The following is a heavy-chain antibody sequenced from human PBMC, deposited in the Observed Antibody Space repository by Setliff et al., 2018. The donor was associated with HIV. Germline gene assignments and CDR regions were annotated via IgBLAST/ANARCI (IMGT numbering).Heavy chain of an antibody. D-gene: IGHD6-13*01. CDR1: GDSINNYY. Sequence: PSETLSLTCTVSGDSINNYYWSWIRQPPGKGLEWIGYVYHSGGTNYNPSLKSRVTISVDTSKNQFSLKLSSVTAADTAVYYCARGGYSSSWYTYYGMDVWGQGTTVTVSS. CDR2: VYHSGGT. CDR3: ARGGYSSSWYTYYGMDV. V-gene: IGHV4-59*08. J-gene: IGHJ6*02.